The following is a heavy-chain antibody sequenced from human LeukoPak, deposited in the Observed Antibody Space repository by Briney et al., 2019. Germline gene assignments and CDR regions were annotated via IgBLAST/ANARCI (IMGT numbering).Heavy chain of an antibody. Sequence: SETLSLTCTVSGGSISSSSYYWGWIRQPPGKGLEWIGEINHSGSTNYNPSLKSRVTISVDTSKNQFSLKLSSVTAADTAVYYCARGIGPLLRGWLRPNWFDPWGQGTLVTVSS. CDR3: ARGIGPLLRGWLRPNWFDP. D-gene: IGHD5-12*01. CDR1: GGSISSSSYY. J-gene: IGHJ5*02. CDR2: INHSGST. V-gene: IGHV4-39*07.